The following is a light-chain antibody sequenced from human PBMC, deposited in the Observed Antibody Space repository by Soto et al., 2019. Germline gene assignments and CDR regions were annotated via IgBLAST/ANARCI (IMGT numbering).Light chain of an antibody. J-gene: IGKJ5*01. CDR2: ATS. V-gene: IGKV1D-16*01. Sequence: DIQMTQSPSSLSASVGDRVTITCRASQSISTWLAWYQQKPGKAPKSLIYATSNLQSGVPSRFSGSGFGTEFTLTISSLQSEDFAVYYCQQYNNWPLSITFGQGTRLEVK. CDR3: QQYNNWPLSIT. CDR1: QSISTW.